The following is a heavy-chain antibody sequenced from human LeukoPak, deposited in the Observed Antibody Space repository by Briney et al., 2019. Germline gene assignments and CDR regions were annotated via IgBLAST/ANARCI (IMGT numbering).Heavy chain of an antibody. CDR1: GHTFYNYG. Sequence: PGGSLRLSCVTSGHTFYNYGMSWVRQAPGKGLEWVSGLNWNGSTTGYADSVKGRFTISRDNAKSSLYLQMSSLRAEDTALYYCVRNTKDYWGQGTLVTVSS. V-gene: IGHV3-20*04. D-gene: IGHD2-2*01. J-gene: IGHJ4*02. CDR2: LNWNGSTT. CDR3: VRNTKDY.